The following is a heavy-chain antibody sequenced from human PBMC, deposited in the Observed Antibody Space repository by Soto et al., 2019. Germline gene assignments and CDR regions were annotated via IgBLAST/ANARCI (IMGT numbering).Heavy chain of an antibody. CDR2: IKRKVDGGTT. D-gene: IGHD3-16*01. Sequence: GGSLRLSCVASGLTFSNVWMNWVRQAPGKGLEWVGHIKRKVDGGTTDYAMSVKGRFTISRDDSRNTLYLQMNGLKTEDTAVYDCTTDIWEYTSSDEWGLGTLVTVSS. CDR3: TTDIWEYTSSDE. V-gene: IGHV3-15*07. J-gene: IGHJ4*02. CDR1: GLTFSNVW.